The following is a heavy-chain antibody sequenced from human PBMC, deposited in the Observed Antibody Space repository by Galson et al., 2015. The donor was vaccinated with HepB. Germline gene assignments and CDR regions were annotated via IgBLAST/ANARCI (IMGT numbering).Heavy chain of an antibody. CDR2: ISGDNGNT. J-gene: IGHJ5*02. V-gene: IGHV1-18*01. Sequence: SVKVSCKASGYTFTLYGIAWMRQAPGQGPEWMGWISGDNGNTNYAQKFQDRLTMTIEATTTTAYMELRSLRSDDTAMYYCARHKGRMGTWFDPWGQGTLVTVSP. CDR3: ARHKGRMGTWFDP. CDR1: GYTFTLYG. D-gene: IGHD7-27*01.